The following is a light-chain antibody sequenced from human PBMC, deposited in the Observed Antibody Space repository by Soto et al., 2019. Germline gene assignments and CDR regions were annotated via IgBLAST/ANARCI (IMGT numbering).Light chain of an antibody. CDR3: SSYTSSSTYV. J-gene: IGLJ1*01. CDR1: GGTVGSYNR. Sequence: QSVLTQPPSVSGSPGQSVAISCTGTGGTVGSYNRVSWYQRPPGTAPKLMIYDVIDRPSGVPDRFSGSKSGNTASLTISGLQAEDEADYYCSSYTSSSTYVFGTGTKVTVL. V-gene: IGLV2-18*02. CDR2: DVI.